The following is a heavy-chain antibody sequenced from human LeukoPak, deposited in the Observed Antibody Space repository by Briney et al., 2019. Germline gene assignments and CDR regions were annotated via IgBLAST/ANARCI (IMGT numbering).Heavy chain of an antibody. CDR1: GYTFTRYD. D-gene: IGHD3-10*01. Sequence: ASVTVSCKASGYTFTRYDINWVRQAPGQGLEWMAWMNPRSGNTGYAQRFQGRVTVTGSTSMNTAYMELRSLRSDDTAVYYCARGSGWLSGLDFWGQGALVTVFS. CDR3: ARGSGWLSGLDF. CDR2: MNPRSGNT. J-gene: IGHJ4*02. V-gene: IGHV1-8*01.